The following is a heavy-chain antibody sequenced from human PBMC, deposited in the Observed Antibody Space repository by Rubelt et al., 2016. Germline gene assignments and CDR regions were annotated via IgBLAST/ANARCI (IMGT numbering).Heavy chain of an antibody. J-gene: IGHJ4*02. V-gene: IGHV4-4*07. CDR2: IYTSGST. CDR1: GGSISSYY. Sequence: ESGPGLVKPSETLSLTCTDSGGSISSYYWSWIRQPAGKGLEWIGRIYTSGSTNYNPSLKSRVTMSVDTSKNQFSLKLSSVTAADTAVYYCARGDPDRGSRTVTLDYWGQGTLVTVSS. D-gene: IGHD4-17*01. CDR3: ARGDPDRGSRTVTLDY.